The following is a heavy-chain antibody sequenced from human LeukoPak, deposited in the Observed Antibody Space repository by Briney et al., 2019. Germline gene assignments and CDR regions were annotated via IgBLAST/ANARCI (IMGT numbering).Heavy chain of an antibody. Sequence: GGSLRLSCVASGFSVSSNYMSWVRQAPGKGLEWVSLLYSDGSTFYADSVKGRFTISRDNSKNTLYLQMNRLIAEDTDVYYCARDSSSFPNYFDYWGQGTLVTVSS. CDR1: GFSVSSNY. D-gene: IGHD2/OR15-2a*01. CDR3: ARDSSSFPNYFDY. J-gene: IGHJ4*02. V-gene: IGHV3-53*01. CDR2: LYSDGST.